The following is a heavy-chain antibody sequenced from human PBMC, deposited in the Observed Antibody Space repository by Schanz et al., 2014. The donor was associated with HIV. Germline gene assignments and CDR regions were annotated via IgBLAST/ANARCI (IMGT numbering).Heavy chain of an antibody. CDR2: IKEDGSVK. D-gene: IGHD2-15*01. Sequence: EVHLVESGGGLVQPGGSLTLSCAASGFSLSGYYMTWVRQAPGKGLEWVANIKEDGSVKNYVDSVKGRFFISRDNARNYRYREINGLRAEDTPMYYCARTYPLEKGGQYRHCDYWGQGTLVTVSS. CDR1: GFSLSGYY. V-gene: IGHV3-7*03. J-gene: IGHJ4*02. CDR3: ARTYPLEKGGQYRHCDY.